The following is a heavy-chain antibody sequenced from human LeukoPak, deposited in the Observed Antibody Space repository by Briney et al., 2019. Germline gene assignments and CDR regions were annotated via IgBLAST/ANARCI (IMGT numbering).Heavy chain of an antibody. Sequence: PSETLSLTCTVSGGSISSYYWSWIRQPPGKGLEWIGYIYYSGSTNYNPSLKSQVTISVDTSKNQFSLKLSSVTAADTAVYYCARWTYGGISDWGQGTLVTVSS. D-gene: IGHD4-23*01. CDR3: ARWTYGGISD. CDR2: IYYSGST. CDR1: GGSISSYY. V-gene: IGHV4-59*01. J-gene: IGHJ4*02.